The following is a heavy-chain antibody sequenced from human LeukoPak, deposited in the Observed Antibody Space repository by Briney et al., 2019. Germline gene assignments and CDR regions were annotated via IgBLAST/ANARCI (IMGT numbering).Heavy chain of an antibody. V-gene: IGHV3-7*01. J-gene: IGHJ4*02. Sequence: GGSLRLSCAASGFTFSSYSMNWVRQAPGKGLEGVANIKQDGSEKYYVDSVKGRFTISRDNAKNSLYLQMNSLRAEDTAVYYCARDFYSSGWYLDWGQGTLVTVSS. D-gene: IGHD6-19*01. CDR1: GFTFSSYS. CDR2: IKQDGSEK. CDR3: ARDFYSSGWYLD.